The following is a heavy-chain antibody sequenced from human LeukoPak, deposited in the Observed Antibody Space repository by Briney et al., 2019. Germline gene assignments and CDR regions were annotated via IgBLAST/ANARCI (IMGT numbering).Heavy chain of an antibody. Sequence: PGGSLRLSCAASGFTFTSYSMNWVRQAPGKGLEWVSSISSSSSYIYYADSVKGRFTISRDNAKNSLYLQMNSLRAEDTAVYYCAELGITMIGGVWGKGTTVTISS. CDR3: AELGITMIGGV. CDR2: ISSSSSYI. CDR1: GFTFTSYS. D-gene: IGHD3-10*02. J-gene: IGHJ6*04. V-gene: IGHV3-21*01.